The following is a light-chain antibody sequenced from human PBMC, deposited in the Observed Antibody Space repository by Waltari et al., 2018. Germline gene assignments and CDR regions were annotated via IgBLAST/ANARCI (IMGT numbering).Light chain of an antibody. V-gene: IGLV3-25*03. CDR1: ALPNKS. Sequence: SYALTQPPSLSVSPGQTATITCSGDALPNKSAYWYRQKAGQAPLLLIYKDNERPSGISDRFSGSTSGTTATLTISAIQAEDEADYYCQSADKSGAYEVFGGGTRVSVL. CDR2: KDN. CDR3: QSADKSGAYEV. J-gene: IGLJ2*01.